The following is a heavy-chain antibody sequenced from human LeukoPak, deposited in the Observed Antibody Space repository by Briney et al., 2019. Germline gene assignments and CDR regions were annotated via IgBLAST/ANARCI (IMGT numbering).Heavy chain of an antibody. J-gene: IGHJ5*02. V-gene: IGHV1-8*01. CDR2: MNPNSGNT. CDR3: GRGGSGWYGGYNWFDP. Sequence: ASVKVSCKASGYTFTSYDINWVRQATGQGLEWMGWMNPNSGNTGYAQKFQGRVTMTRNTSISTAYMELSSLRSEDTAVYYCGRGGSGWYGGYNWFDPWGRGTLVTVSS. CDR1: GYTFTSYD. D-gene: IGHD6-19*01.